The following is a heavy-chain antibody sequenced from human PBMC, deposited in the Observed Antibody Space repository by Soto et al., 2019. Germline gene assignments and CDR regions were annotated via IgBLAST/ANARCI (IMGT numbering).Heavy chain of an antibody. J-gene: IGHJ3*02. CDR1: GGTFSSYT. D-gene: IGHD6-6*01. CDR3: ARSSYSSSSKAFDI. CDR2: IVPILGIT. Sequence: QVQLVQSGAEVKTPGSSVNVSCKASGGTFSSYTISWVRQAPGQGLEWVGRIVPILGITNYAQEFQGRVTITADKPTNTAYMALNSLRSEDTAVYYCARSSYSSSSKAFDIWGQGSMVTVSS. V-gene: IGHV1-69*02.